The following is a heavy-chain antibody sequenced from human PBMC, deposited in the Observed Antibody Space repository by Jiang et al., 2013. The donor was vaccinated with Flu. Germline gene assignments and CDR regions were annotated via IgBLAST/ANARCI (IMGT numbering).Heavy chain of an antibody. D-gene: IGHD4-17*01. CDR1: GGSISSGGYY. Sequence: SGPGLVKPSQTLSLTCTVSGGSISSGGYYWSWIRQHPGKGLEWIGYIYYSGSTYYNPSLKSRVTISVDTSKNQFSLKLSSVTAADTAVYYCAREGATVTTGGIDYWGQGTLVTVSS. J-gene: IGHJ4*02. CDR3: AREGATVTTGGIDY. V-gene: IGHV4-31*03. CDR2: IYYSGST.